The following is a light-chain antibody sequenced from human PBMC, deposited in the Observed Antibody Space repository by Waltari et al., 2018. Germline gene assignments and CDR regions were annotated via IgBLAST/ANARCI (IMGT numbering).Light chain of an antibody. CDR2: DAS. V-gene: IGKV3-15*01. J-gene: IGKJ5*01. CDR3: QQYNRWPPIT. CDR1: QSVSSN. Sequence: VVLTQYPATLSVSPGESAIISCKASQSVSSNLAWYQQKPGQAPRLLIYDASTRATSIPAKFRGSGSATEFTLTINSLQSEDSATYYCQQYNRWPPITFGQGTRLEIK.